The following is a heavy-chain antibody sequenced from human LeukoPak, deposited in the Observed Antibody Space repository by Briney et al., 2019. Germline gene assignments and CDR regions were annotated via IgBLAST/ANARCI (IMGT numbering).Heavy chain of an antibody. D-gene: IGHD3-22*01. Sequence: PSETLSLTCTVSGGSISSGGYYWSWICQHPGKGLEWIGYIYYSGSTYYNPSLKSRVTISVDTSKNQFSLELSSVTAADTAVYYCARGSDSSGYYSGFFTFDYWGQGTLVTVSS. V-gene: IGHV4-31*03. CDR2: IYYSGST. CDR1: GGSISSGGYY. CDR3: ARGSDSSGYYSGFFTFDY. J-gene: IGHJ4*02.